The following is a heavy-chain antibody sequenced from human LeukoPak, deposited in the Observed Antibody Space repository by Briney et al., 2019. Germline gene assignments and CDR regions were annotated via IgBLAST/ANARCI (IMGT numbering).Heavy chain of an antibody. V-gene: IGHV3-66*01. D-gene: IGHD4-11*01. CDR3: ARAKSKKPYYYGMDV. Sequence: GGSLRHSCAASGFTVSSNYMSWVRQAPGKGLEWVSVIYSGGSTYYADSVKGRFTISRDNSKNTLYLQMNSLRAEDTAVYYCARAKSKKPYYYGMDVWGQGTTVTVSS. J-gene: IGHJ6*02. CDR1: GFTVSSNY. CDR2: IYSGGST.